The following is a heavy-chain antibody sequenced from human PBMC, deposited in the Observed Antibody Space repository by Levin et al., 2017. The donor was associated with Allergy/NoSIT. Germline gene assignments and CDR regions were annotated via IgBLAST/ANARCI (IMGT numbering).Heavy chain of an antibody. Sequence: GGSLRLSCAASGFSVSTNYLSWVRQAPGKGLEWVSIIYSGGSTYYADSVKGRFTISRDNSKNTLYLQMNSLRAEDTAVYFCARGGLSSNWQYFDYWGQGTLVTVSS. J-gene: IGHJ4*02. CDR3: ARGGLSSNWQYFDY. V-gene: IGHV3-53*01. D-gene: IGHD1-1*01. CDR2: IYSGGST. CDR1: GFSVSTNY.